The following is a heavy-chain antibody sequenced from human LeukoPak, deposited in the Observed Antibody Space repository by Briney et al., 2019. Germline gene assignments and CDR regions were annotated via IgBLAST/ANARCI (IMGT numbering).Heavy chain of an antibody. D-gene: IGHD3-10*01. CDR1: GFTFSGYA. CDR3: AKGGGGDY. CDR2: ITGSGGST. J-gene: IGHJ4*02. Sequence: PGGSLRLSCAASGFTFSGYAMSWVRQAPGKGLEWVSGITGSGGSTYYADSVKGRFTISRDNSKNTLSLQMNSLRAEDAAVYYCAKGGGGDYWGQGTLVTVSS. V-gene: IGHV3-23*01.